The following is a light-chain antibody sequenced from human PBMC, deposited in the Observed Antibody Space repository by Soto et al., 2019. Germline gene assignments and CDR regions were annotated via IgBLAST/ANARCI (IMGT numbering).Light chain of an antibody. CDR1: QSLSSTY. CDR3: HQFGSSPYT. Sequence: ENVLTQSPGTLSLSPGERATLSCRASQSLSSTYLAWYQQKPGQPPRLLMYEASSRATGVPDRFSGSGSGTDFPLTVSRLEPEDFAVYSCHQFGSSPYTFGQGTKLEIK. CDR2: EAS. V-gene: IGKV3-20*01. J-gene: IGKJ2*01.